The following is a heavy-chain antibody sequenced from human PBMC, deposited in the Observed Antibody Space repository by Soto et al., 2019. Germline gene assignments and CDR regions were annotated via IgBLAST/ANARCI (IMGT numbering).Heavy chain of an antibody. CDR2: INPGGGST. V-gene: IGHV1-46*01. J-gene: IGHJ6*02. Sequence: QVQLVQSGAEVKQPGASVKLSCRASGYTFTSYYIHWVRQAPGQGPEWMGIINPGGGSTSSAQKFKGRVTVTRDTSTSTVFLDLSTLTSEDTAVYYCARDATAALTFHYYGMDVWGQGTTVTVSS. CDR3: ARDATAALTFHYYGMDV. CDR1: GYTFTSYY.